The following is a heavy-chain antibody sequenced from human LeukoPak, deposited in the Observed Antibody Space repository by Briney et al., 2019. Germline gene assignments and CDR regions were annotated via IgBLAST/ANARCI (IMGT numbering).Heavy chain of an antibody. J-gene: IGHJ4*02. D-gene: IGHD1-7*01. Sequence: QAGGSLRLSCATSGLIFRTTWMHWVRPAPGKGLMWVSRMNGEGTTIDYADSVKGRFTVSRDYAKNTLFLQMNNLRTEDTALYFCATARNFRFEYWGQGSLVIVSA. CDR3: ATARNFRFEY. CDR2: MNGEGTTI. CDR1: GLIFRTTW. V-gene: IGHV3-74*01.